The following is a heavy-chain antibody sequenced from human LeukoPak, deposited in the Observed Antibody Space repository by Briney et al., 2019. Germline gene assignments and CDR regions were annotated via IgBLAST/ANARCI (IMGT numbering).Heavy chain of an antibody. CDR2: FDPDNAEK. CDR3: STGQTTPVLVDTLHF. V-gene: IGHV1-24*01. J-gene: IGHJ4*02. D-gene: IGHD3-3*01. CDR1: GYTVTEFS. Sequence: SVKVSCKVSGYTVTEFSIHWVRQAPGKGLEWMGGFDPDNAEKVFARKLQGRVTMTEDTSTNTAYMELTSLTSEDTAVYYCSTGQTTPVLVDTLHFWGQGTLVSVSS.